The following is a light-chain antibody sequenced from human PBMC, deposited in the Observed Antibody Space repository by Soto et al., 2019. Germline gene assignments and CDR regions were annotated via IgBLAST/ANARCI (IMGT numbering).Light chain of an antibody. V-gene: IGKV3-15*01. Sequence: EIVLTQSPATLSVFPGEKATLSCGASQSVSNNVAWYHQKPGQAPRPLIYGASTRATGVPARFSGSGSGTEFTLTISSLQSEDSAIYYCQQYSSWTFTFGPGTKVAIE. CDR2: GAS. J-gene: IGKJ3*01. CDR1: QSVSNN. CDR3: QQYSSWTFT.